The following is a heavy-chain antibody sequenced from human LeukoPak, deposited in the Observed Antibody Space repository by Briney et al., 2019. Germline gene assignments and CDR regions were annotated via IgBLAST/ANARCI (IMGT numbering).Heavy chain of an antibody. CDR1: GGSFSGYY. J-gene: IGHJ5*02. CDR2: INHSGST. V-gene: IGHV4-34*01. D-gene: IGHD2-2*01. Sequence: SETLSLTCAVYGGSFSGYYWSWIRQPPGKGLEWIGEINHSGSTNYNPSLKSRVTMSVDTSKNQFSLKLSSVTAADTAVYYCARARAHIVVVPARRWFDPWGQGTLVTVSS. CDR3: ARARAHIVVVPARRWFDP.